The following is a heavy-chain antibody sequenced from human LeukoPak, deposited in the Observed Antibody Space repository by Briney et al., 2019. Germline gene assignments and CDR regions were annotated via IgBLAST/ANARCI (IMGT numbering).Heavy chain of an antibody. Sequence: PGGSLRLSCAASGFTFSSYSMNWVRQAPGKGLEWVSSISSSSSYIYYADSVKGRFTISRDNAKNSLFLQMNSLRAEDTAVYYCARDQGRAAPVDYWGQGALVTVSS. D-gene: IGHD6-13*01. J-gene: IGHJ4*02. CDR3: ARDQGRAAPVDY. V-gene: IGHV3-21*01. CDR2: ISSSSSYI. CDR1: GFTFSSYS.